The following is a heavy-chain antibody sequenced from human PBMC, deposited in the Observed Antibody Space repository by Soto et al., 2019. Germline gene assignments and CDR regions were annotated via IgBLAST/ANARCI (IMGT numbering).Heavy chain of an antibody. V-gene: IGHV3-7*05. Sequence: EVQLVESGGGLVQPGGSLRLSCAASGFTFSTYWMNWVRQAPGKGLQWVANIKEDGSEEYYVDFVKGRFTISRDNAKNSLYLDMNSLRGEDTAVYYCARDWGAPGRGSAFGYYYHFGMDVWGQGTTVTVPS. J-gene: IGHJ6*02. CDR3: ARDWGAPGRGSAFGYYYHFGMDV. D-gene: IGHD3-16*01. CDR2: IKEDGSEE. CDR1: GFTFSTYW.